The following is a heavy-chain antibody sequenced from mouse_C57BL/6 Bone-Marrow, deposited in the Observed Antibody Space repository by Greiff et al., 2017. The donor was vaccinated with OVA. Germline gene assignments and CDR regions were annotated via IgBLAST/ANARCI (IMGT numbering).Heavy chain of an antibody. D-gene: IGHD2-3*01. Sequence: EVQLQESGGGLVQPKGSLKLSCAASGFTFNTYAMHWVRQAPGKGLEWVARIRSKSSNYATYNADSVKDRFTISRDDSQSMLYLQMNNLKTEYTAMYYCVRDKDDGYYDWYFDVWGTGTTVTVSS. V-gene: IGHV10-3*01. CDR3: VRDKDDGYYDWYFDV. CDR2: IRSKSSNYAT. CDR1: GFTFNTYA. J-gene: IGHJ1*03.